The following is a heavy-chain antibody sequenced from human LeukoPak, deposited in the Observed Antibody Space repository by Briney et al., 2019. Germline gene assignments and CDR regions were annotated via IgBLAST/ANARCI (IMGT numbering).Heavy chain of an antibody. Sequence: PGGSLRLSCAASGFTFSSYWMSWVRQAPGKGLEWVANIKQDGSEKYYVDSVKGRFTISRDNAKNSLYLQMNSLRAEDTALYYCARVLGIAAAGTKDYWGQGTLVTVSS. CDR2: IKQDGSEK. J-gene: IGHJ4*02. D-gene: IGHD6-13*01. V-gene: IGHV3-7*03. CDR1: GFTFSSYW. CDR3: ARVLGIAAAGTKDY.